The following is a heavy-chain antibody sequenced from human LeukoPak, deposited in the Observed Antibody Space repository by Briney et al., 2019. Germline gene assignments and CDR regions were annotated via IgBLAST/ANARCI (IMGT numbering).Heavy chain of an antibody. CDR3: AKGLTVTTSGLDY. Sequence: GGSLRLSCAASGFTVSNYGMHWVRQAPGKGREWVAVIWYDGSNKYYADSVKGRFTISRDNSKNRLYVQMNSLRAEDTAVYYCAKGLTVTTSGLDYWGQGTLVTVSS. J-gene: IGHJ4*02. V-gene: IGHV3-33*06. D-gene: IGHD4-17*01. CDR2: IWYDGSNK. CDR1: GFTVSNYG.